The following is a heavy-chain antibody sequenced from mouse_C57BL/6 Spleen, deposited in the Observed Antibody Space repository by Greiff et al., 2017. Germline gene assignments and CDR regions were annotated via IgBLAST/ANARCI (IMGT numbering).Heavy chain of an antibody. J-gene: IGHJ2*01. V-gene: IGHV1-5*01. CDR1: GYTFTSYW. CDR3: TRRGPATMITTGYYFDY. D-gene: IGHD2-4*01. Sequence: EVQLQESGTVLARPGASVKMSCKTSGYTFTSYWMHWVKQRPGQGLEWIGAIYPGNSDTSYNQKFKGKAKLTAVTSASTAYMELSSLTNEDSAVYYCTRRGPATMITTGYYFDYWGQGTTLTVSS. CDR2: IYPGNSDT.